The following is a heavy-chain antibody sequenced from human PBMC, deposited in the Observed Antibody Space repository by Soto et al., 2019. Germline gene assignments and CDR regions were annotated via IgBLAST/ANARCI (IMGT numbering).Heavy chain of an antibody. D-gene: IGHD5-12*01. V-gene: IGHV3-23*01. CDR1: GFSFSSYA. Sequence: DVQLLESGGGLVQPGGSLRLSCAASGFSFSSYAMVWVRQAPGKGLEWVAVISASGGSSYFADFVKGRFTLSRDNSKKVFSVEIHSLRAEDTAIYFCAKGSIEYSVSVDNWGQGTLVVVSS. CDR3: AKGSIEYSVSVDN. CDR2: ISASGGSS. J-gene: IGHJ4*02.